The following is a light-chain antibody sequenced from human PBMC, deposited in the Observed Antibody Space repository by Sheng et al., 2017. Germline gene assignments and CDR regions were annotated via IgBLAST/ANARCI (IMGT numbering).Light chain of an antibody. Sequence: DIQMTQSPSTLSASVGDRVTIACRASQSISSWLAWYQQKPGKAPKVLIYKASSLESGVPSRFSGNGSGTEFTLTISGLQPDDLATYYCQQFNSYPQTFGQGTKLEI. CDR3: QQFNSYPQT. V-gene: IGKV1-5*03. CDR1: QSISSW. CDR2: KAS. J-gene: IGKJ2*01.